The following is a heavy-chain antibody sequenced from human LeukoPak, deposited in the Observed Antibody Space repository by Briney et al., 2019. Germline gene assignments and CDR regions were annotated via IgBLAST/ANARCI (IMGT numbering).Heavy chain of an antibody. CDR2: IIPIFGTA. Sequence: ASVKVSCKASGGTFSSYAISWVRQAPGQGLEWMGGIIPIFGTANYAQKFQGRVTITTDESTSTAYMELSSLRSEDTAVYYCARERYGSGSTLFDPWGQGTLVTVSS. CDR1: GGTFSSYA. CDR3: ARERYGSGSTLFDP. D-gene: IGHD3-10*01. J-gene: IGHJ5*02. V-gene: IGHV1-69*05.